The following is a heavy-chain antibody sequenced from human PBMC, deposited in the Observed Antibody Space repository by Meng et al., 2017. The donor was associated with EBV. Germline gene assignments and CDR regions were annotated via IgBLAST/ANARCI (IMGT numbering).Heavy chain of an antibody. J-gene: IGHJ5*02. D-gene: IGHD6-13*01. Sequence: QITLNESAPTLVNPTQTPTLTCTFSGFSLRTSGVGVGWIRQPPGKALEWLALIYWDDDKRYSPSLKSRLTITKDTSKNQVVLTMTNMDPVDTATYYCAHRRDEYSSSWYGWFDPWGQGTLVTVSS. CDR2: IYWDDDK. CDR3: AHRRDEYSSSWYGWFDP. V-gene: IGHV2-5*02. CDR1: GFSLRTSGVG.